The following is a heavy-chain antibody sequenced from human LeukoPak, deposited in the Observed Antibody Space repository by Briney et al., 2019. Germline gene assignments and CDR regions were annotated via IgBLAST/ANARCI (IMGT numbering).Heavy chain of an antibody. CDR3: ARGTIHWDY. CDR2: INPNSGGT. Sequence: GASVKVSCKASGYSFTTYGFSWVRQAPGQGLEWMGRINPNSGGTDYAQKFQDRVTMTRDTSISTAYMELNRLRSDDTAVYYCARGTIHWDYWGQGTLVTVSS. D-gene: IGHD1-7*01. CDR1: GYSFTTYG. J-gene: IGHJ4*02. V-gene: IGHV1-2*06.